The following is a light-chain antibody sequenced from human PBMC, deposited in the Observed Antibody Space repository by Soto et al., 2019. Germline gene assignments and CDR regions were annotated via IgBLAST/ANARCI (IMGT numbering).Light chain of an antibody. J-gene: IGKJ1*01. CDR3: QQYGSSPPWT. CDR1: QSVSSSY. CDR2: GAS. V-gene: IGKV3-20*01. Sequence: EIVLTQSPGTLSLSPGERATLSCRASQSVSSSYLAWYQQKPGQAPRLLIYGASSRATGIRDRFSGSGSGTDFTLTISRLEPEDVAVYYCQQYGSSPPWTFGQGTKVEIK.